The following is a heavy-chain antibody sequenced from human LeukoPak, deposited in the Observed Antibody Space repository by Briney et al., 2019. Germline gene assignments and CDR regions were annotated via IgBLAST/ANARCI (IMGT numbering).Heavy chain of an antibody. CDR3: ARDRHLDYYYYMDV. CDR2: IIPIFGTA. J-gene: IGHJ6*03. CDR1: GYTFNSYG. V-gene: IGHV1-69*06. Sequence: PLASVKVSCKASGYTFNSYGISWVRQAPGQGLEWMGGIIPIFGTANYAQKFQGRVTITADKSTSTAYMELSSLRSEDTAVYYCARDRHLDYYYYMDVWGKGTTVTVSS.